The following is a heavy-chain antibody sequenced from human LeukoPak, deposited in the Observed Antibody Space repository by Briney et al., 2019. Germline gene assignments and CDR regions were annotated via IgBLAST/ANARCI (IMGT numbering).Heavy chain of an antibody. D-gene: IGHD3-10*01. J-gene: IGHJ4*02. Sequence: GGSLRLSCAASGLAFRNGWMSWVRQDPGKGLEWVSAISGSGGSTYYADSVKGRFTISKDNSKNTLYLQMNSLRAEDTAVYYCAKSRQYYGSGTNDYWGQGTLVTVSS. V-gene: IGHV3-23*01. CDR1: GLAFRNGW. CDR3: AKSRQYYGSGTNDY. CDR2: ISGSGGST.